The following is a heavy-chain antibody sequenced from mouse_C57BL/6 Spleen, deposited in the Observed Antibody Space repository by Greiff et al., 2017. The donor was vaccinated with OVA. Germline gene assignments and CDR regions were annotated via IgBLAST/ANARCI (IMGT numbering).Heavy chain of an antibody. CDR2: INPNNGST. J-gene: IGHJ1*03. D-gene: IGHD1-1*01. V-gene: IGHV1-26*01. Sequence: VQLQQSGPELVKPGASVKISCKASGYTFTDYYMNWVKQSHGKSLEWIGDINPNNGSTSYTQKFKGKATLTVDKTSSTAYMELRSLTSEDSAVYYCARGGSGYGFDVWGTGTTVTVSS. CDR3: ARGGSGYGFDV. CDR1: GYTFTDYY.